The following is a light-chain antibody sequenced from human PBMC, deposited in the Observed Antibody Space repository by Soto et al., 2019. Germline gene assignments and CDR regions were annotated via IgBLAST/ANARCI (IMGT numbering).Light chain of an antibody. CDR1: KLGEKY. J-gene: IGLJ1*01. V-gene: IGLV3-1*01. CDR2: QDN. Sequence: SSELTQPPSVSVSPGQTASITCSGDKLGEKYACWYQQRPGQSPVLVIYQDNKRPSGIPERFSGSNSGNTATLTISGTQAMDEADYYCQAWDSNTYVFGTGTKVTVL. CDR3: QAWDSNTYV.